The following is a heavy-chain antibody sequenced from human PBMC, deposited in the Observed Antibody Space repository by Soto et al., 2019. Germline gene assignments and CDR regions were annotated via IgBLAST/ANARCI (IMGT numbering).Heavy chain of an antibody. CDR1: GGSISSYY. Sequence: PSETLSLTCTVSGGSISSYYWSWIRQPPGKGLEWIGYIYYSGNTNYNPSLKSRVTISVDTSRNQFSLKLSSVTAADTAVYYCARHVRFCSGGSCYSSFGYWGQGTLVTVSS. CDR2: IYYSGNT. J-gene: IGHJ4*02. CDR3: ARHVRFCSGGSCYSSFGY. D-gene: IGHD2-15*01. V-gene: IGHV4-59*08.